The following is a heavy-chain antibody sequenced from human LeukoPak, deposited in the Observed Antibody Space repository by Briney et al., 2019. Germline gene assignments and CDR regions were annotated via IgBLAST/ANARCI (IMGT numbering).Heavy chain of an antibody. CDR1: GFTFSSYA. CDR3: AKARFGVLTRWDY. J-gene: IGHJ4*02. D-gene: IGHD3-3*01. Sequence: PGGSLRLSCAASGFTFSSYAMSWVRQAPRKGLEWVSVISGGGGSTHYADSVKGRFTISRDNSKSTLYLQMNSLRAEDTAIYYCAKARFGVLTRWDYWGQGTLVTVSS. CDR2: ISGGGGST. V-gene: IGHV3-23*01.